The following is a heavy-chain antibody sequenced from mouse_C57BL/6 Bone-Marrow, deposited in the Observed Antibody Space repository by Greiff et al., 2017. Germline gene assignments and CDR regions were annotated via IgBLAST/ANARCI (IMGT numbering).Heavy chain of an antibody. CDR3: TRGGVTVVFDY. CDR1: GYTFTDYE. CDR2: IDPDTGGT. V-gene: IGHV1-15*01. D-gene: IGHD1-1*01. Sequence: QVQLQQSGAELVRPGASVTLSCKASGYTFTDYEMHWVKQTPVHGLEWIGAIDPDTGGTAYSQKFKGKAILTSDKSSGTAYMELRSLTSEASAVYYYTRGGVTVVFDYWDQGTTLTVSS. J-gene: IGHJ2*01.